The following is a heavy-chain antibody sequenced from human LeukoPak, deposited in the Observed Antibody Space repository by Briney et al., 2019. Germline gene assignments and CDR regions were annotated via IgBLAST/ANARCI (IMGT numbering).Heavy chain of an antibody. D-gene: IGHD4-11*01. CDR1: GRSIIGYH. J-gene: IGHJ4*02. Sequence: SETLSLTCGLFGRSIIGYHWNWIRQSPGKGLEWIGEINHSGSANYNPSFKSRVTISLDTSKNQFSLELRSVTAADTAVYYCARDPTTVVSVPYYFDDWGQRTLVTVSS. CDR2: INHSGSA. V-gene: IGHV4-34*01. CDR3: ARDPTTVVSVPYYFDD.